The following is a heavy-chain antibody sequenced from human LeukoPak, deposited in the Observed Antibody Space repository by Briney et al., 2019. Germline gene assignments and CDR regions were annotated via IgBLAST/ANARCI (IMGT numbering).Heavy chain of an antibody. J-gene: IGHJ4*02. Sequence: GGSLRLSCAASGFTFSDYYMSWIRQAPGKGLEWVSYISSSGSTIYYADSVKGRFTTSRDNAKNSLYLQMNSLRAEDTAVYYCAKVGPRTWIQLWFEYWGQGTLVTVSS. D-gene: IGHD5-18*01. CDR2: ISSSGSTI. CDR3: AKVGPRTWIQLWFEY. CDR1: GFTFSDYY. V-gene: IGHV3-11*01.